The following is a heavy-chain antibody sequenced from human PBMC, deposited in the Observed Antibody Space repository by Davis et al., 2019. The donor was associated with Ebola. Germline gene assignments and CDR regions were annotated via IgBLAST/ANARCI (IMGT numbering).Heavy chain of an antibody. Sequence: PGGSLRLYCEASGFTFSYHRMSWIRQVPGKGLEWLSYIADSGVDYAESVKGRFTISRDNAKNSLYLQMDNLRDEDTAVYYCARGGGCTGDTCWYADYWGQGTLVTVSS. J-gene: IGHJ4*02. CDR1: GFTFSYHR. D-gene: IGHD2-8*02. V-gene: IGHV3-48*02. CDR3: ARGGGCTGDTCWYADY. CDR2: IADSGV.